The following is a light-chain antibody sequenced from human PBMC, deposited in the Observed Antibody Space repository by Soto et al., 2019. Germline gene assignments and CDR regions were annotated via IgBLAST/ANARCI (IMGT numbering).Light chain of an antibody. Sequence: DIQMTQSPSTLSASVGDRVTITCRASQRISSWLAWYQQKPGKAPKLLIYKASSLERGVPSRFSGSGSGTEFTLTISSLQPDDFATYYCQQYNSYSATFGQGTKVDIK. CDR1: QRISSW. CDR3: QQYNSYSAT. J-gene: IGKJ1*01. CDR2: KAS. V-gene: IGKV1-5*03.